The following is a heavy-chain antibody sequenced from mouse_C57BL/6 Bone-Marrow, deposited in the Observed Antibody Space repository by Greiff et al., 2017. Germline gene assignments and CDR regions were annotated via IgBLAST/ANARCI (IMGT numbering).Heavy chain of an antibody. J-gene: IGHJ4*01. CDR1: GFSLSTSGMG. CDR2: IYWGADK. D-gene: IGHD1-1*01. V-gene: IGHV8-12*01. Sequence: ESGPGILQSSQSLSLTCSFSGFSLSTSGMGVSWIRPPSGKGLEWLAHIYWGADKRHNPSLMSRPTISKDTYRIQVFLKITRVDTADTATYYWARIRGGSSPSYAMDYWGQGTSVTVSS. CDR3: ARIRGGSSPSYAMDY.